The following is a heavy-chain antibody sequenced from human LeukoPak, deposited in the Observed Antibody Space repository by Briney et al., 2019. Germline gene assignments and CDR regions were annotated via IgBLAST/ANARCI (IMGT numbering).Heavy chain of an antibody. D-gene: IGHD5-12*01. CDR3: AREKSRGYSGYGY. CDR2: INHSGST. J-gene: IGHJ4*02. Sequence: MSSETLSLTCAVYGGSFSGYYWSWIRQPPGKGLEWFGEINHSGSTNYNPSLKSRVTISVDTSKNQFSLKLSSVTAADTAVYYCAREKSRGYSGYGYWGQGTLVTVSS. V-gene: IGHV4-34*01. CDR1: GGSFSGYY.